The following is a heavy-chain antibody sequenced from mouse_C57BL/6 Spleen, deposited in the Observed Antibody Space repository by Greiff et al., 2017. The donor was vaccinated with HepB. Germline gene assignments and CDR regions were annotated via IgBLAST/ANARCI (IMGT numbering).Heavy chain of an antibody. CDR3: ARTLYSNYFMDY. J-gene: IGHJ4*01. CDR1: GYTFTDYY. D-gene: IGHD2-5*01. Sequence: EVQLQQSGPELVKPGASVKISCKASGYTFTDYYMNWVKQSHGKSLEWIGDINPNNGGTSYNQKFKGKATLTVDKSSSTAYMELRSLTSEDSAVYYCARTLYSNYFMDYWGQGTSVTVSS. CDR2: INPNNGGT. V-gene: IGHV1-26*01.